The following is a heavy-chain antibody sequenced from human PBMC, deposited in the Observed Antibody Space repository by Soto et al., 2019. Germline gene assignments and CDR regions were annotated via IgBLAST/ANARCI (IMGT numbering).Heavy chain of an antibody. CDR2: IIPIFGTA. D-gene: IGHD2-2*01. CDR1: GGTFSSYA. Sequence: SSVKVSCKASGGTFSSYAISWVRQAPGQGLEWMGGIIPIFGTANYAQRFQGRVTITADKSTSTAYMELSSLRSEDTAVYYCARLGYCSSTSGPRHSYYGMDVWGQWTTVTVSS. J-gene: IGHJ6*02. CDR3: ARLGYCSSTSGPRHSYYGMDV. V-gene: IGHV1-69*06.